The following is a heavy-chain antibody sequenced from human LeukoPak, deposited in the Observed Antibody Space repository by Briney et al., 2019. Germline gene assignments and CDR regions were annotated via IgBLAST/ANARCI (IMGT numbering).Heavy chain of an antibody. CDR3: ARASSSWYGMDV. V-gene: IGHV4-59*01. CDR2: IYYSGST. CDR1: GGSISSYY. D-gene: IGHD6-13*01. J-gene: IGHJ6*02. Sequence: SETPSLTCTVSGGSISSYYWSWIRQPPGKGLEWIGHIYYSGSTNYNPSLKSRVTISVDTSKNQFSLKLSSVTAADTAVYYCARASSSWYGMDVWGQGTTVTVSS.